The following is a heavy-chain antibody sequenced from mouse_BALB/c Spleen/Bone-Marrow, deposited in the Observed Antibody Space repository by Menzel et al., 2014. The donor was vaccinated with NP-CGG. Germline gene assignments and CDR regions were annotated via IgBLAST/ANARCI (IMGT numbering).Heavy chain of an antibody. CDR1: GFSLTSYG. V-gene: IGHV2-2*02. CDR3: ASNWDYAMDY. D-gene: IGHD4-1*01. Sequence: VKVVESGPGLVQPSQSLSTTCTVSGFSLTSYGVHWVRQSPGKGLEWLGMIWSGGSTDYNAAFISRLSITKDNSKSQVFFKMNSLQANDTAIYYCASNWDYAMDYWGQGTSVTVSS. J-gene: IGHJ4*01. CDR2: IWSGGST.